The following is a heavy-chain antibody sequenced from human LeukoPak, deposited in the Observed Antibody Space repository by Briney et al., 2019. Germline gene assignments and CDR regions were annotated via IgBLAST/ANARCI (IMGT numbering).Heavy chain of an antibody. CDR1: GGSISSSSYY. CDR2: VYYAGST. D-gene: IGHD3-22*01. Sequence: SETLSLTCTVSGGSISSSSYYWGWIRQPPGKGLEWIGSVYYAGSTYYNPSLKSRVTISLDTSKNQFSLKLSSLTAADTAVYYCARRDYYDSSGSLHFDYWGQGTLVTVSS. J-gene: IGHJ4*02. CDR3: ARRDYYDSSGSLHFDY. V-gene: IGHV4-39*07.